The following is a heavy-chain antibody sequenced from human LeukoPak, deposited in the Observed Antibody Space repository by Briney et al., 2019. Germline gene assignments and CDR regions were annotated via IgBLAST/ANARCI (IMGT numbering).Heavy chain of an antibody. D-gene: IGHD2-2*01. Sequence: GGSLRLSCAASGFSISGYEFNWIRQAPGKGLEYVSSISKSSALKYYAESVRGRFTISRDNAENSLYLDMNNLGAEDTAVYFCVRGDNRDQWGQGTLVTVSS. J-gene: IGHJ4*02. CDR2: ISKSSALK. CDR1: GFSISGYE. V-gene: IGHV3-21*01. CDR3: VRGDNRDQ.